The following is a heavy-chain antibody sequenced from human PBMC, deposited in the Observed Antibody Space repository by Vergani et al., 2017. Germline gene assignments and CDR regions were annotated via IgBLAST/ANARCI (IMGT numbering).Heavy chain of an antibody. CDR2: IYHSGST. CDR1: GGSISSGGYS. V-gene: IGHV4-30-2*01. D-gene: IGHD2-2*02. CDR3: ARGVAGYCSSTSCYKDWFDP. J-gene: IGHJ5*02. Sequence: QLQLQESGSGLVKPSQTLSLTCAVSGGSISSGGYSWSWIRQPPGKGLEWIGYIYHSGSTYYNPSLKSRVTISVDRSKNQFSLKLSSVTAADTAVYYCARGVAGYCSSTSCYKDWFDPWGQGTLVIVSS.